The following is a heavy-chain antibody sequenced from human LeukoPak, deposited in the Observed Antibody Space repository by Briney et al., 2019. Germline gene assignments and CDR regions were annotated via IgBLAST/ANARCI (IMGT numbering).Heavy chain of an antibody. CDR1: GFTFSSYW. J-gene: IGHJ4*02. CDR2: IKQDGSEK. V-gene: IGHV3-7*05. CDR3: AREVDYDSGSFDY. Sequence: PGGSLRLSCAASGFTFSSYWMSWVRHAPGKGLEWVANIKQDGSEKYYVDSVKGRFTISRDNAKNSLYLQMNSLRAEDTAVYYCAREVDYDSGSFDYWGQGTLVTVSS. D-gene: IGHD3-10*01.